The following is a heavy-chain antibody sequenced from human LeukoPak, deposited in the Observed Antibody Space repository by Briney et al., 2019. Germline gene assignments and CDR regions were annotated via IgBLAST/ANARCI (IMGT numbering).Heavy chain of an antibody. CDR3: ARDDYGEAGGVDP. CDR1: GGSISSSSYY. D-gene: IGHD4-17*01. V-gene: IGHV4-39*07. J-gene: IGHJ5*02. Sequence: PSETLSLTCTVSGGSISSSSYYWGWIRQPPGKGLEWIGSIYYSGSTYYNPSLKSRVTISVDTSKNQFSLKLSSVTAADTAVYYCARDDYGEAGGVDPWGQGTLVTVSS. CDR2: IYYSGST.